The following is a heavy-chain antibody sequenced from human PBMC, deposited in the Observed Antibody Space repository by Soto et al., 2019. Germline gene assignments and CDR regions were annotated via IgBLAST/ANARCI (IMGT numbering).Heavy chain of an antibody. D-gene: IGHD3-3*01. J-gene: IGHJ3*02. CDR3: EKEGNEVWSGYYNGPRAFDI. V-gene: IGHV3-23*01. Sequence: GGSLRLSCAASRFTFSSYAMSWVRQAPGKGLEWGSAISGSGGSTYYADSVKGRFTISRDNSKNTLYLQMNSLRAEDTAVYYCEKEGNEVWSGYYNGPRAFDIWGQGTMVTVSS. CDR1: RFTFSSYA. CDR2: ISGSGGST.